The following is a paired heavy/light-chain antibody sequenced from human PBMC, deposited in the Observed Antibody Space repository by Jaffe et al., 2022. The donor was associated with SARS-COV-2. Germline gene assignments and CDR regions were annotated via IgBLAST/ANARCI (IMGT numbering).Light chain of an antibody. CDR1: QSVSSN. Sequence: EIVMTQSPATLSVSPGERATLSCRASQSVSSNLAWYQQKPGQAPRLLIYGASTRATGIPARFSGSGSGTEFTLTISSLQSEDFAVYYCQQYNNWPTFGQGTKVEIK. V-gene: IGKV3-15*01. J-gene: IGKJ1*01. CDR3: QQYNNWPT. CDR2: GAS.
Heavy chain of an antibody. Sequence: QVQLQESGPGLVKPSETLSLTCTVSGGSISSYYWSWIRQPPGKGLEWIGYIYYSGSTNYNPSLKSRVTISVDTSKNQFSLKLSSVTAADTAVYYCARDLAVLWLGGGDPGGWFDPWGQGTLVTVSS. CDR2: IYYSGST. J-gene: IGHJ5*02. V-gene: IGHV4-59*01. CDR3: ARDLAVLWLGGGDPGGWFDP. D-gene: IGHD2-21*01. CDR1: GGSISSYY.